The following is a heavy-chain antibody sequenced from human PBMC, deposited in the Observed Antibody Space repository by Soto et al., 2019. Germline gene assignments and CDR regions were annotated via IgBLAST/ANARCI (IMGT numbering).Heavy chain of an antibody. J-gene: IGHJ4*02. CDR2: IYYSGST. CDR1: CGSVISGSYY. Sequence: SETLSLTCTFSCGSVISGSYYWSWIRQPPGKGLEWIGYIYYSGSTNYNPSLKSRVTISVDTSKNQFSLKLSSVTAADTAVYYCARDGGGYNFFDYWGQGTLVTVSS. V-gene: IGHV4-61*01. CDR3: ARDGGGYNFFDY. D-gene: IGHD5-12*01.